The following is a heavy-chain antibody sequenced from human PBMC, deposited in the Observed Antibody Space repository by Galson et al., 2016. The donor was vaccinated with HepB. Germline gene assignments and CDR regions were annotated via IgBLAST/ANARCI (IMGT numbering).Heavy chain of an antibody. CDR2: IWHDGSNK. CDR1: EFTFSTYG. J-gene: IGHJ2*01. D-gene: IGHD4/OR15-4a*01. CDR3: AKDAIYGAKHPWYFHL. Sequence: SLRLSCAASEFTFSTYGMHWVRQAPGKGLEWVALIWHDGSNKYYADSVKGRFTISSDSSRNTMYLQMSSLRGEDTAIDYCAKDAIYGAKHPWYFHLWGRGTLVTVSS. V-gene: IGHV3-33*06.